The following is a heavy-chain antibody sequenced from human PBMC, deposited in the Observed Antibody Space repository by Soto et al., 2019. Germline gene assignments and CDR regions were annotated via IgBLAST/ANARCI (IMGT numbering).Heavy chain of an antibody. CDR2: ISAYNGNT. CDR3: ARGYSGYYDFWSGYRYGYYYGMDV. Sequence: QVQLVQSGAEVKKPGASVKVSCKASGYTFTSYGISWVRQAPGQGLEWMGWISAYNGNTNYAPKLQGRVTMTTDTSTSTAYMELRSLRSDDTAVYYCARGYSGYYDFWSGYRYGYYYGMDVWGQGTTVTVSS. CDR1: GYTFTSYG. V-gene: IGHV1-18*04. J-gene: IGHJ6*02. D-gene: IGHD3-3*01.